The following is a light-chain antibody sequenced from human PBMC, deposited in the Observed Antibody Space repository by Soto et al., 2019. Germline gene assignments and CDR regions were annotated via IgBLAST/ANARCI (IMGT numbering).Light chain of an antibody. V-gene: IGKV3D-15*01. CDR3: QQYDDWPLT. CDR2: DVS. CDR1: QSVTNN. Sequence: EKVMTQSPATLSVSPGETATLSCMASQSVTNNYLAWYQQKPGLAPRLLIHDVSTRATGIPARFSGSGSGTEFTLTISSLQSEDFAVYYCQQYDDWPLTFGGGTRLEIK. J-gene: IGKJ5*01.